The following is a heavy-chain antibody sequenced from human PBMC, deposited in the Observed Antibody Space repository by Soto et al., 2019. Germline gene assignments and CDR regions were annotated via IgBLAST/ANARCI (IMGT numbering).Heavy chain of an antibody. J-gene: IGHJ4*02. V-gene: IGHV1-18*01. Sequence: QVQLVQSGAEVKKPGASVKVSCKASGYTFTSYGISWVRQAPGQGLEWMGWISAYNGNTNYAQKLQGRGNMTTDTTTSRDYMELRSLRSDDTAVYYCARGMGPKPESIGAIIDYWVQGNLVTVT. CDR1: GYTFTSYG. D-gene: IGHD5-12*01. CDR3: ARGMGPKPESIGAIIDY. CDR2: ISAYNGNT.